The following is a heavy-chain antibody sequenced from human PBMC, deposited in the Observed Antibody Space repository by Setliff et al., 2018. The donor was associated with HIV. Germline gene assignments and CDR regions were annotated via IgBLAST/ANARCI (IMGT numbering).Heavy chain of an antibody. V-gene: IGHV4-39*07. CDR3: ARAGHYYDSSGTALDY. Sequence: SETLSLTCTVSGGSISSSSYYWGWIRQPPGKGLEWIGSIYYSGSTYYNPSLKSRVTMSVDTSKNQFSLKLNSVTAADTAVYYCARAGHYYDSSGTALDYWGQGTLVTVSS. D-gene: IGHD3-22*01. CDR1: GGSISSSSYY. J-gene: IGHJ4*02. CDR2: IYYSGST.